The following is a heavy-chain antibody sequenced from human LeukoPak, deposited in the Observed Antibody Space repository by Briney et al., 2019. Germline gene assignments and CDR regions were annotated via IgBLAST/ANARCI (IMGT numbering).Heavy chain of an antibody. V-gene: IGHV4-34*01. CDR2: INHSGST. J-gene: IGHJ6*03. Sequence: SETLSLTCAVYGGSFSGYYWSWIRQPPGKGLEWIGEINHSGSTNYNPSLKSRVTISVDTSKNQFSLKLSSVTAADTAVYYCARVQRIAMIVVVIHYYYYMDVWGKGTTVTVSS. CDR1: GGSFSGYY. CDR3: ARVQRIAMIVVVIHYYYYMDV. D-gene: IGHD3-22*01.